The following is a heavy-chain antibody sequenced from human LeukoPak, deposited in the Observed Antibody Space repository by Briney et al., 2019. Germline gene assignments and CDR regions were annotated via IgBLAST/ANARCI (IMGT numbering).Heavy chain of an antibody. CDR2: IYYSGST. Sequence: SETLSLTCTVSGGSISSYYWSWIRQPPGKGLEWIGYIYYSGSTNYNPSLKSRVTISVDTSKNQFPLKLSSLTAADTAVYYCARAVLSYCRGGSCPYFDYWGQGTLVTVSS. CDR1: GGSISSYY. J-gene: IGHJ4*01. V-gene: IGHV4-59*01. CDR3: ARAVLSYCRGGSCPYFDY. D-gene: IGHD2-15*01.